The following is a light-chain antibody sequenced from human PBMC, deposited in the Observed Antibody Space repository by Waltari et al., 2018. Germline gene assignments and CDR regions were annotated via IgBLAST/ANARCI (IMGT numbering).Light chain of an antibody. J-gene: IGKJ4*01. CDR1: QSVSTF. Sequence: EIVLTQSPATLSLSPGERAPLSCRASQSVSTFLAWYQQKPGQAPRLLIYHASNRATGIPARFSGRGSGTNFTLTISSLEPEDFAVYYCQQRANWPPLSFGGGTRVEIK. CDR3: QQRANWPPLS. V-gene: IGKV3-11*01. CDR2: HAS.